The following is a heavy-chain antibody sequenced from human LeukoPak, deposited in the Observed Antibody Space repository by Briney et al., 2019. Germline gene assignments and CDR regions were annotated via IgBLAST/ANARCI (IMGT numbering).Heavy chain of an antibody. Sequence: SETLSLTCTVSGGSISNYYWSWIRQPPGKGLEWIGEINHSGSTNYNPSLKSRVTISVDTSKSQFSLKLSSVTAADTAVYYCARGQVVAKPRYFDLWGRGTLVTVSS. CDR1: GGSISNYY. J-gene: IGHJ2*01. CDR2: INHSGST. D-gene: IGHD2-21*01. V-gene: IGHV4-34*01. CDR3: ARGQVVAKPRYFDL.